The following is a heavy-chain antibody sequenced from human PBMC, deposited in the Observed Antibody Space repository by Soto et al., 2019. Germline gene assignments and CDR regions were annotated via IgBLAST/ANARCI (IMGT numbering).Heavy chain of an antibody. CDR2: IKSKTDGGTT. CDR1: GFTFSNAW. Sequence: PGGPLRLSCAAYGFTFSNAWMSWVRQAPGKGLEWVGRIKSKTDGGTTDYAAPVKGRFTISRDDSKNTLYLQMNSLKTEDTAVYYCGAVAGPDAFDIWGQGTMVTVSS. D-gene: IGHD6-19*01. V-gene: IGHV3-15*01. CDR3: GAVAGPDAFDI. J-gene: IGHJ3*02.